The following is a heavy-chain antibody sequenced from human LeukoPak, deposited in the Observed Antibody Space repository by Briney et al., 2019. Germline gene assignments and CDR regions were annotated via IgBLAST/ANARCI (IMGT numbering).Heavy chain of an antibody. Sequence: SETLSLTCTVSGGSISSTSYYWSWIRQPAGKGLEWIGRIYTSGSTNYNPSLKSRVTISVDTSKNQFSLKLSSVTAADTAVYYCASGLGVYYDSSGYELGYWGQGTLVTVSS. V-gene: IGHV4-61*02. J-gene: IGHJ4*02. CDR1: GGSISSTSYY. D-gene: IGHD3-22*01. CDR2: IYTSGST. CDR3: ASGLGVYYDSSGYELGY.